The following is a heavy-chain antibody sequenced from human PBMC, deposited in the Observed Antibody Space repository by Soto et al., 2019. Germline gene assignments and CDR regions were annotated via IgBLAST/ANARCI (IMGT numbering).Heavy chain of an antibody. CDR2: IYFDGITT. CDR3: ARGGAMGVDY. Sequence: VQLVESGGVVVQPGGSLRLSCTASGFTFTTHWMHWVRKAPGKGLVWVSRIYFDGITTNYADSVKGRLTVSRENAKNTVYLHVNTLRDEDTAVYYCARGGAMGVDYWGQGTLVTVSS. V-gene: IGHV3-74*01. J-gene: IGHJ4*02. D-gene: IGHD1-26*01. CDR1: GFTFTTHW.